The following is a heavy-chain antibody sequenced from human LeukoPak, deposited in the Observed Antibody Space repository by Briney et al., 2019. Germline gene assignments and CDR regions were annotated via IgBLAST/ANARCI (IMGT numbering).Heavy chain of an antibody. CDR2: ISAYNGNT. Sequence: ASVKVSCKASGYTFTSYGISWMRQAPGQGLEWMGWISAYNGNTNYAQKLQGRVTMTTDTSTSTAYMELRSLRSDDTAVYYCAKDLGYYGSGSYKNYWGQGTLVTVSS. CDR1: GYTFTSYG. V-gene: IGHV1-18*01. J-gene: IGHJ4*02. D-gene: IGHD3-10*01. CDR3: AKDLGYYGSGSYKNY.